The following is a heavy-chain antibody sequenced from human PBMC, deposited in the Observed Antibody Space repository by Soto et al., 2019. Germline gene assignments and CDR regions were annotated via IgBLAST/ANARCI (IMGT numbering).Heavy chain of an antibody. CDR2: THYSGST. Sequence: SETLSLTCTVSGDSLSSGSHYWSWIGQPPGKGLEWIGYTHYSGSTNYNPSLKSRVNISVDTSKNQFSLRLSSVTAADTAVYFCARDREFGGANDYWGEGTLVTVAS. J-gene: IGHJ4*02. CDR3: ARDREFGGANDY. V-gene: IGHV4-61*01. D-gene: IGHD3-10*01. CDR1: GDSLSSGSHY.